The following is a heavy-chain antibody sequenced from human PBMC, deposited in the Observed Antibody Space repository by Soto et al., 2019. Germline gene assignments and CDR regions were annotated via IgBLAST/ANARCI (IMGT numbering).Heavy chain of an antibody. CDR1: GGSVIGGSYY. CDR3: ARENNFWSGFAFAMDV. Sequence: SETLSLTCTVSGGSVIGGSYYWSWIRQSPGKGLEWIGYAHDSGSAEYNPSLQSRVTISIDTSKNQFSLRLTPVTSADTAVYYCARENNFWSGFAFAMDVWGRGITVTVSS. D-gene: IGHD3-3*01. J-gene: IGHJ6*02. CDR2: AHDSGSA. V-gene: IGHV4-61*01.